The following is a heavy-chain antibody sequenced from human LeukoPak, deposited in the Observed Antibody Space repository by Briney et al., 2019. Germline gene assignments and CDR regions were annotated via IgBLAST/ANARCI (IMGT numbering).Heavy chain of an antibody. J-gene: IGHJ5*02. CDR2: INWNGGST. CDR1: GFTFDDYG. Sequence: GGSLRLSCAASGFTFDDYGMSWVRQAPGKGLEWVSGINWNGGSTGYADSVKGRFTISRDNAKNSLYLQMNSLRAEDTAVYYCAKDRLRSWFDPWGQGTLVTVSS. CDR3: AKDRLRSWFDP. V-gene: IGHV3-20*04.